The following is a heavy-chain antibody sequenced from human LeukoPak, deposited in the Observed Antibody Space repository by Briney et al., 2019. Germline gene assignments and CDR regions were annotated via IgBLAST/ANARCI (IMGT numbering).Heavy chain of an antibody. CDR3: ARQAKKDIVVVPAAWNDYYYYYMDV. CDR2: IYTSGST. CDR1: GGSISSYY. V-gene: IGHV4-4*09. D-gene: IGHD2-2*01. J-gene: IGHJ6*03. Sequence: SETLSLTCTVSGGSISSYYWSWVRQPPGKGLEWIGYIYTSGSTNYNPSLKSRVTISVDTSKNQFSLKLSSVTAADTAVYYCARQAKKDIVVVPAAWNDYYYYYMDVWGKGTTVTVSS.